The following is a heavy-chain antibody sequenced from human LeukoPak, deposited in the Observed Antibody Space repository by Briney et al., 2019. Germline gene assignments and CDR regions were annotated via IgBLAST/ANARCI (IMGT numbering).Heavy chain of an antibody. D-gene: IGHD4-17*01. CDR2: MSNDGNKK. J-gene: IGHJ4*02. Sequence: GGSLRLSCAASGFTFSSYTMNWVRQAPGKGLEWVAVMSNDGNKKYYADSVKGRFTISRDNSKNTLYVQMNSLRVDDTAVYYCARAHDFGDYPSGGVDYWGQGIVVTVSS. V-gene: IGHV3-30-3*01. CDR1: GFTFSSYT. CDR3: ARAHDFGDYPSGGVDY.